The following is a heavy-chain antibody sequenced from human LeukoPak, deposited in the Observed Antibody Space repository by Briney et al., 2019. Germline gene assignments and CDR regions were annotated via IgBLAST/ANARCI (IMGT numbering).Heavy chain of an antibody. CDR3: ARDNSCSYGVGFDY. V-gene: IGHV1-69*06. CDR2: IIPIFGTA. J-gene: IGHJ4*02. D-gene: IGHD1-26*01. Sequence: SVTVSYKASGYTFTVYYMHWVRQAPGQGREWMGGIIPIFGTANYEQKFQGRVTITADKYTSTAYMELSSLRSEDTAVYYCARDNSCSYGVGFDYWGQGTLLTVSS. CDR1: GYTFTVYY.